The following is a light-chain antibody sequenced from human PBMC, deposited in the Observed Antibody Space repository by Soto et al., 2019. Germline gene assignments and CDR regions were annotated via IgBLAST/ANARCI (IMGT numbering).Light chain of an antibody. J-gene: IGKJ4*01. V-gene: IGKV1-27*01. CDR1: QAIGVY. CDR3: QKYNSDPHT. Sequence: DIQVTQSPSSLSASLGDRVTITCRANQAIGVYLAWFQQQPGKVPKLLIYAASALQPGVPSRISGSGSGTDFTLTSSRLKPGDIATYYCQKYNSDPHTFGGGTKEQI. CDR2: AAS.